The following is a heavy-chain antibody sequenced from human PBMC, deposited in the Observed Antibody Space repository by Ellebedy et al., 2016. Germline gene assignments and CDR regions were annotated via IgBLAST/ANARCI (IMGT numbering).Heavy chain of an antibody. V-gene: IGHV1-8*01. CDR3: ARSRKDGGRTRSMDSSPGD. Sequence: ASVKVSCKASGYTFTSYDINWVRQATGQGLEWMGWMNPNSGNTGYAQKFQGRVTITADESTSTAYMELSSLRSEDTAVYYCARSRKDGGRTRSMDSSPGDWGQGTLVTVSS. CDR1: GYTFTSYD. CDR2: MNPNSGNT. J-gene: IGHJ4*02. D-gene: IGHD6-13*01.